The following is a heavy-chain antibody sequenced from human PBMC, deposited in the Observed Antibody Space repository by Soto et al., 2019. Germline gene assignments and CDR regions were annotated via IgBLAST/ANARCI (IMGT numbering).Heavy chain of an antibody. CDR1: AFTFDNFA. CDR2: ISATGDRT. V-gene: IGHV3-23*01. CDR3: ARDSGYGSGASVNHYLDY. Sequence: PGGSLRLSCAASAFTFDNFAMSWVRQTPGKGLEWVSVISATGDRTYSADSVKGRFTISRDNSKNTLYLQMNSLRAEDTAVYYCARDSGYGSGASVNHYLDYWGHGTLVTVSS. J-gene: IGHJ4*01. D-gene: IGHD3-10*01.